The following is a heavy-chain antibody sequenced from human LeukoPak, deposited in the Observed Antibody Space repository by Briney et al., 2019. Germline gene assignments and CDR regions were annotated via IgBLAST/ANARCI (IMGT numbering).Heavy chain of an antibody. CDR1: GYTFTSYA. Sequence: ASVKVSCKASGYTFTSYAMHWVRQAPGQRLEWMGWINAGNGNTKYSQKFQGRVTITADESTSTAYMELSSLRSEDTAVYYCARVAGGDPGDYWGQGTLVTVSS. CDR2: INAGNGNT. D-gene: IGHD2-21*02. J-gene: IGHJ4*02. CDR3: ARVAGGDPGDY. V-gene: IGHV1-3*01.